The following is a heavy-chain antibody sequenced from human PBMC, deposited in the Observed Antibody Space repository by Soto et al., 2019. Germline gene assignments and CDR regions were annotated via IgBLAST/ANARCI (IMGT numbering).Heavy chain of an antibody. CDR3: ARETDDFTKGAHDL. CDR1: GYSFTGYY. V-gene: IGHV1-2*02. J-gene: IGHJ5*02. Sequence: ASVKVSCKASGYSFTGYYMHWVRQAPGQGLEWMGWIIPHSGETNYAQKFQARVTLTRDTSISTAYMQLSGLTSDDTAVYYCARETDDFTKGAHDLGGKGTLAT. D-gene: IGHD4-4*01. CDR2: IIPHSGET.